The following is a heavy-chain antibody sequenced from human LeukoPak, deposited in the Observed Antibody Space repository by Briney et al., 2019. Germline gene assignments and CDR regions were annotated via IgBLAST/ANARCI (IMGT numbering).Heavy chain of an antibody. V-gene: IGHV3-23*01. Sequence: REASLRLSCVASGFTFSNFAMSWLRQAPGKGLEWVSAVSGDGASVHYAGSEKGRFTISRDNSKNQLFLQLNSLRVEDTAVYHCGKAPVEGSDNYRHYGMDVWAQETAVTVS. D-gene: IGHD5-24*01. CDR1: GFTFSNFA. CDR2: VSGDGASV. J-gene: IGHJ6*02. CDR3: GKAPVEGSDNYRHYGMDV.